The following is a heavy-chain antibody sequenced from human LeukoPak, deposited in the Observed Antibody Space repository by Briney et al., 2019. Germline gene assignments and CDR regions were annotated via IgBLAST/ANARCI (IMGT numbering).Heavy chain of an antibody. CDR1: GFTVSSNY. Sequence: GGSLRLSCAASGFTVSSNYMSWVRQAPGKGLEWVSSISSSSSYIYYADSVKGRFTISRDNAKNSLYLQMNSLRAEDTAVYYCAREERDGYNYYWYFDLWGRGTLVTVSS. V-gene: IGHV3-21*01. CDR3: AREERDGYNYYWYFDL. CDR2: ISSSSSYI. J-gene: IGHJ2*01. D-gene: IGHD5-24*01.